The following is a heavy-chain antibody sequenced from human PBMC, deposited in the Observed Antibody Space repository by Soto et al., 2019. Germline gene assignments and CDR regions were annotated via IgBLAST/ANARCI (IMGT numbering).Heavy chain of an antibody. Sequence: ASVKVSCKASGFTSTSSAIQWVRRARGQRLEWIGWIVGGSTNTNYAQKLQGRATMTTDTSTSTAYMELRSLRSDDTAVYYCARDSPPVDYWGQGTLVTVSS. J-gene: IGHJ4*02. CDR1: GFTSTSSA. CDR2: IVGGSTNT. V-gene: IGHV1-58*02. CDR3: ARDSPPVDY.